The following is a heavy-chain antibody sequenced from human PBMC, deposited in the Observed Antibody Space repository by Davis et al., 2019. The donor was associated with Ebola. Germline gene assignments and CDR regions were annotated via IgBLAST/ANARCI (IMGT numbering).Heavy chain of an antibody. CDR2: IYYSGST. J-gene: IGHJ5*02. CDR1: GGSISSYY. D-gene: IGHD3-22*01. Sequence: PSETLSLTCTVSGGSISSYYWSWIRQPPGKGLEWIGYIYYSGSTNYNPSLKSRVTISVDTSKNQFSLKLSSVTAADTAVYYCARYYYDSYWFDPWGQGTLVTVSS. CDR3: ARYYYDSYWFDP. V-gene: IGHV4-59*08.